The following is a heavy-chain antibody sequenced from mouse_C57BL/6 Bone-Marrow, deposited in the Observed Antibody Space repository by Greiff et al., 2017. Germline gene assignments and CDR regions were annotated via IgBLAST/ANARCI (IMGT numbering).Heavy chain of an antibody. V-gene: IGHV1-64*01. D-gene: IGHD1-1*02. CDR3: AIYGPNWYFDD. CDR1: GYTFTSYW. Sequence: QVQLQQPGAELVKPGASVKLSCKASGYTFTSYWMHWVKQRPGQGLEWIGMIHPNSGSTNYNEKFKSKATLTVDKSSSTAYMQLSSLTSEDSAVYYCAIYGPNWYFDDWGTGTTVTVSS. J-gene: IGHJ1*03. CDR2: IHPNSGST.